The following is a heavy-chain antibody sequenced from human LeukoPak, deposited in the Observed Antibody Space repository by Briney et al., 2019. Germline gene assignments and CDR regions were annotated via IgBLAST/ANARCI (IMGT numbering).Heavy chain of an antibody. V-gene: IGHV4-34*01. CDR1: GGSFSGYY. D-gene: IGHD6-19*01. J-gene: IGHJ4*02. CDR3: ARGLHSSGSFDY. Sequence: PSETLSLTCAVYGGSFSGYYWSWIRQPPGKGLEWIGEINHSGSTNYNPSLKSRVTISVDTSKNQFSLKLSSVTAADTAVYYCARGLHSSGSFDYWGQGTLVTVSS. CDR2: INHSGST.